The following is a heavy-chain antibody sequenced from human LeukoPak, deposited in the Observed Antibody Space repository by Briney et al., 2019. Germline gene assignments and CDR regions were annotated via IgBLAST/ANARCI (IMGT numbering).Heavy chain of an antibody. J-gene: IGHJ4*02. V-gene: IGHV1-2*02. CDR1: GYTFTSYD. CDR3: ARDTDIVVVGY. Sequence: GASVKVSCKASGYTFTSYDINWVRQAPGQGLEWMGWINPNSGGTNYAQKFQGRVTMTRDTSISTAYMELSRLRSDDTAVYYCARDTDIVVVGYWGQGTLVTVSS. CDR2: INPNSGGT. D-gene: IGHD2-2*01.